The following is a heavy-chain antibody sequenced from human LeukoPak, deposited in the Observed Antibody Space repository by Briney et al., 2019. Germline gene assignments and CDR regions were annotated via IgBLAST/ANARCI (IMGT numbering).Heavy chain of an antibody. J-gene: IGHJ5*02. CDR1: GLTVSNDY. CDR3: ARDRAGAQNWVLLAP. V-gene: IGHV3-53*05. Sequence: GGSLRLSCAASGLTVSNDYMDWVRQHPGKGPEWVSLIYANGITMYTDSVKGRFTLSRDNFKNTLYLQMCSLRPEDTAPYYCARDRAGAQNWVLLAPWGEGNLV. CDR2: IYANGIT. D-gene: IGHD7-27*01.